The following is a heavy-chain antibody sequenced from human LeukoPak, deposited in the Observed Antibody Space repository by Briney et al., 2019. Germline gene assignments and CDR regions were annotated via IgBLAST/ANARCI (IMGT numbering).Heavy chain of an antibody. D-gene: IGHD3-10*01. CDR1: GFTFSSYG. CDR3: ARVGSGSSYRPFDY. V-gene: IGHV3-30*02. CDR2: IRYDGSNK. J-gene: IGHJ4*02. Sequence: GGSLRLSCAASGFTFSSYGMHWVRQAPGKGLEWVAFIRYDGSNKYYADSVKGRFTISRDNSKNTLYLHVNSLRPEDTAVYYCARVGSGSSYRPFDYWGQGTLVTVSS.